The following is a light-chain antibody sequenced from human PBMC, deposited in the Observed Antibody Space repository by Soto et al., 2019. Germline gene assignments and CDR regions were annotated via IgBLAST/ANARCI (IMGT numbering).Light chain of an antibody. CDR2: GAS. V-gene: IGKV3-20*01. CDR1: QSVSSSY. Sequence: EIVLTQSPCTLSLSPGERATLSCRASQSVSSSYLAWYQQKPGQAPRLLIYGASSRATGIPDRFSGSGSETEFTLTISRLEHEDLAVYYCQQYETSPTFGQGTKVDIK. CDR3: QQYETSPT. J-gene: IGKJ1*01.